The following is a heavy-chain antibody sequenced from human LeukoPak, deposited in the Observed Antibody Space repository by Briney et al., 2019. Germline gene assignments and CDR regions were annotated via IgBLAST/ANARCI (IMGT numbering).Heavy chain of an antibody. CDR3: ARDMGYDSSGHPN. CDR1: GFTFSSYS. J-gene: IGHJ4*02. Sequence: PGGSLRLSCAASGFTFSSYSMNWVRQAPGKGMEWVSSISSSSSYIYYADSVKRRFTISRDNAKNSLYLHMNSLRAEDTAVYYCARDMGYDSSGHPNWGQGTLVTVSS. V-gene: IGHV3-21*01. CDR2: ISSSSSYI. D-gene: IGHD3-22*01.